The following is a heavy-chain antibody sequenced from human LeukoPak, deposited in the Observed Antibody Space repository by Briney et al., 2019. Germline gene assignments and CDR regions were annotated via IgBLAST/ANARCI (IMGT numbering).Heavy chain of an antibody. CDR2: IIPLFGTA. Sequence: SVKVSCKASRGTFSRYAIIWVPQAPGQGRAGMGGIIPLFGTANSAQKFQGRVTTTADEATSTAYMELSSMRSEDTAVYYCARFHIVVVPAAREPYYYMDVWGERATGTVSS. D-gene: IGHD2-2*01. V-gene: IGHV1-69*13. J-gene: IGHJ6*03. CDR1: RGTFSRYA. CDR3: ARFHIVVVPAAREPYYYMDV.